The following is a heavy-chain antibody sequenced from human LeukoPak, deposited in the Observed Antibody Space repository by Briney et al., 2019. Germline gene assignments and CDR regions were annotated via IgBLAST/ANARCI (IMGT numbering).Heavy chain of an antibody. CDR2: IYYSGST. J-gene: IGHJ4*02. D-gene: IGHD5-18*01. V-gene: IGHV4-59*12. CDR3: ARVHGYSYGIYFDY. Sequence: PSETLSITCTVSGGSISSYYWSWIRQPPGKGLEWIGYIYYSGSTNYNPSLKSRVTISVDTSKNQFSLKLSSVTAADTAVYYCARVHGYSYGIYFDYWGQGTLVTVSS. CDR1: GGSISSYY.